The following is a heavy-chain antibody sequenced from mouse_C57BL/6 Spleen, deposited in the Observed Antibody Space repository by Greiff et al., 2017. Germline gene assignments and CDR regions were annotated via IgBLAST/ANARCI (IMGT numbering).Heavy chain of an antibody. J-gene: IGHJ2*01. CDR3: ARAYGSSYGDY. CDR2: IYPGDGDT. D-gene: IGHD1-1*01. V-gene: IGHV1-82*01. Sequence: VKLMESGPELVKPGASVKISCKASGYAFSSSWMNWVKQRPGKGLEWIGRIYPGDGDTNYNGKFKGKATLTADKSSSTAYMQLSSLTSEDSAVYFCARAYGSSYGDYWGQGTTLTVSS. CDR1: GYAFSSSW.